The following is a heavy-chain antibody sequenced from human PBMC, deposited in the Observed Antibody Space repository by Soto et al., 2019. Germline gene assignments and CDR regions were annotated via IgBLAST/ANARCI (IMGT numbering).Heavy chain of an antibody. CDR1: GASISTYY. J-gene: IGHJ5*02. V-gene: IGHV4-59*01. Sequence: SETQSLTSTVSGASISTYYWSWIRQPPGKGLEWIGYISYSGSTNYNPSLKSRVTISFDASKNEISLQVRSATAADAAVYYCARDLKEYCSDGKCNWFDPWGQGTLVTVSS. D-gene: IGHD2-15*01. CDR2: ISYSGST. CDR3: ARDLKEYCSDGKCNWFDP.